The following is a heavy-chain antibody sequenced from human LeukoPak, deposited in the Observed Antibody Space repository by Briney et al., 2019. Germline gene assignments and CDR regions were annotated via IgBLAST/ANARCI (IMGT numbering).Heavy chain of an antibody. V-gene: IGHV6-1*01. D-gene: IGHD6-19*01. CDR3: ARDLGTTGWHTFDY. CDR2: TYYRSKWYN. J-gene: IGHJ4*02. CDR1: GDSVSSKNGA. Sequence: SQTLSLTCAVSGDSVSSKNGAWSWIRQSPSRGLEWLGRTYYRSKWYNDYAESMEGRMTISQDTSKNQYSLHLNSVTPDDTAVYYCARDLGTTGWHTFDYWGQGTLVTVSS.